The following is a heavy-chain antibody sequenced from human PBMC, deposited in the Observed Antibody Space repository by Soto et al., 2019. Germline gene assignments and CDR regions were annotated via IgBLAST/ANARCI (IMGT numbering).Heavy chain of an antibody. CDR2: IRSKAYGGTT. CDR1: GFTFGDYA. Sequence: GGSLRLSCTASGFTFGDYAMSWGRQAPGKGLEWVGFIRSKAYGGTTEYAASVKGRFTISRDDSKSIAYLQMNSLKTEDTAVYYCTRVLYDFWSGYPHVWGQGTTVTVSS. J-gene: IGHJ6*02. D-gene: IGHD3-3*01. V-gene: IGHV3-49*04. CDR3: TRVLYDFWSGYPHV.